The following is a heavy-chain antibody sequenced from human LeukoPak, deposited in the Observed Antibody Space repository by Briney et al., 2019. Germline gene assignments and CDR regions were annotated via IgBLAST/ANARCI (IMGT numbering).Heavy chain of an antibody. CDR3: AGLPPVVVAATSDAFDI. CDR2: IYPGDSDT. Sequence: GESLKISCMGSGYSFTSYWIGWVRQMPGKGLEWMGIIYPGDSDTRYSPSFQGQVTISADKSISTAYLQWSSLKASDTAMYYCAGLPPVVVAATSDAFDIWGQGTMVTVSS. D-gene: IGHD2-15*01. J-gene: IGHJ3*02. V-gene: IGHV5-51*01. CDR1: GYSFTSYW.